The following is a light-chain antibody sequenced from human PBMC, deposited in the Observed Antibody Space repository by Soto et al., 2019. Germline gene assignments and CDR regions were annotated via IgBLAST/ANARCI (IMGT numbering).Light chain of an antibody. J-gene: IGLJ1*01. CDR2: EVT. V-gene: IGLV2-14*01. CDR3: SSFTSRFTFV. Sequence: QSALTQPASVSGSPGQSIAISCTGTRSDVGAYNYVSWYQQHPGKAHKLMISEVTNRLSGVSDRFSGSKSGNTASLTISGLQAEDEADYYCSSFTSRFTFVFGTGTKVTVL. CDR1: RSDVGAYNY.